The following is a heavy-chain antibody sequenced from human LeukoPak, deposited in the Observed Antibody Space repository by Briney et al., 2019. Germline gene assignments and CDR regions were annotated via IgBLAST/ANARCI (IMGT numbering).Heavy chain of an antibody. J-gene: IGHJ3*02. CDR3: ARGDGYNAFDI. Sequence: SETLSLTCTVSGGSISSYSWSWIRQPPGKGLEWIGYIYYSGSTNYNPPLKSRVTISVDTSKNQFSLKLSSVTAADTAVYYCARGDGYNAFDIWGQGTMVTVSS. V-gene: IGHV4-59*01. D-gene: IGHD5-24*01. CDR2: IYYSGST. CDR1: GGSISSYS.